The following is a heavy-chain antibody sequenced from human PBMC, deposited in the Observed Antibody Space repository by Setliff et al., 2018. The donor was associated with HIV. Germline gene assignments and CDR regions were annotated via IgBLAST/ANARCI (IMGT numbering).Heavy chain of an antibody. D-gene: IGHD2-2*01. CDR2: IYYTGRT. V-gene: IGHV4-39*07. CDR3: ARLSHCVITNCPPVGPDAFDI. CDR1: GGSISGSNNH. J-gene: IGHJ3*02. Sequence: SETLSLTCTVSGGSISGSNNHWGWIRQSPGKGLEWIGSIYYTGRTYYNPSLKSRVIISVDTSKKQFFLKLSSVTAEDTAVYYCARLSHCVITNCPPVGPDAFDIWGQGTMVTVSS.